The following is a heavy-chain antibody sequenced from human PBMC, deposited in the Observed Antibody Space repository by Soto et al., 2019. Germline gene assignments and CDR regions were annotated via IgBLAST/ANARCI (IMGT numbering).Heavy chain of an antibody. V-gene: IGHV4-39*01. Sequence: PSETLSLTCTVSGGSISSSSYYWGWIRQPPGKGLEWIGSIYYSGSTYYNPSLKSRVTISVDTSKNQFSLKLSSVTAADTAVYYCARHYSSGWYWFDPWGQGTLVTV. CDR3: ARHYSSGWYWFDP. CDR2: IYYSGST. J-gene: IGHJ5*02. CDR1: GGSISSSSYY. D-gene: IGHD6-19*01.